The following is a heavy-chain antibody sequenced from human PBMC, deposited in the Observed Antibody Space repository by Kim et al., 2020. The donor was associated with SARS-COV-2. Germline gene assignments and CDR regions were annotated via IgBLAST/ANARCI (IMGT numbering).Heavy chain of an antibody. Sequence: GGSLRLSCAASGFTFSSYAMSWVRQAPGKGLEWVSAISGSGGSTYYADSVKGRFTISRDNSKNTLYLQMNSLRAEDTAVYYCAKITKLAVKQQLALYGMDVWGQGTTVTVSS. J-gene: IGHJ6*02. CDR2: ISGSGGST. D-gene: IGHD6-13*01. CDR1: GFTFSSYA. CDR3: AKITKLAVKQQLALYGMDV. V-gene: IGHV3-23*01.